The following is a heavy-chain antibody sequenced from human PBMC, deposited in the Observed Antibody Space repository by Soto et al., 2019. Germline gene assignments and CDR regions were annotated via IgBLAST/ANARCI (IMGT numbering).Heavy chain of an antibody. V-gene: IGHV3-30*03. J-gene: IGHJ4*02. CDR2: ISYDGSSK. D-gene: IGHD6-19*01. CDR1: GFTFSSYD. CDR3: XXXRSGSSGLDY. Sequence: QVQLVESGGGVVQPGRSLRLSCAASGFTFSSYDMHWVRQAPGKGLEWVAIISYDGSSKYYTDSVKGRFTISRDNSKNKLYLQXNXXRAEDTAVYYCXXXRSGSSGLDYWGQGTLVTVSS.